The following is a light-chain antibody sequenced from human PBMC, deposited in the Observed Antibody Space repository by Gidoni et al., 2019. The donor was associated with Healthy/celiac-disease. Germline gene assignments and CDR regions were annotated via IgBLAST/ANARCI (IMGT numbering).Light chain of an antibody. CDR2: DAS. J-gene: IGKJ1*01. V-gene: IGKV3-11*01. CDR3: QQRSNWPWT. Sequence: EFVLTQSPATLSLSPGERATLSCRASQSVSSYLAWYQQKPGQATRLIICDASNSATGIPARCSGSGSGTDFTLTISSLEPEDFAVYYCQQRSNWPWTFGQGTKVEIK. CDR1: QSVSSY.